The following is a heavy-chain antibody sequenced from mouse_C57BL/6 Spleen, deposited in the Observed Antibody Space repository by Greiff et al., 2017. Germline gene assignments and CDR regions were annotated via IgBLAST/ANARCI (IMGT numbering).Heavy chain of an antibody. CDR2: ILPGSGST. CDR3: ARGTTVVAHWYFDV. J-gene: IGHJ1*03. CDR1: GYTFTGYW. D-gene: IGHD1-1*01. Sequence: QVQLQQSGAELMKPGASVKFSCKATGYTFTGYWIEWVKQRPGHGLEWIGEILPGSGSTNYNEKFKGKATITADTSSNTAYLQLSSLTSEDTAVYYCARGTTVVAHWYFDVWGTGTTVTVSS. V-gene: IGHV1-9*01.